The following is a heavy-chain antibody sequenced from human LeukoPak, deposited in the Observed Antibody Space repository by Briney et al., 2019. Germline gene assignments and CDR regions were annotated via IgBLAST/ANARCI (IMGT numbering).Heavy chain of an antibody. CDR1: GGTFSSYA. J-gene: IGHJ4*02. Sequence: VASVKVSCKASGGTFSSYAISWVRQAPGQGLEWMGGIIPIFGTANYAQKFQGRVTITTDESTSTAYMELSSLRSEDTAVYYCARSGGADFWSGYSYWGQGTLVTVSS. CDR2: IIPIFGTA. D-gene: IGHD3-3*01. V-gene: IGHV1-69*05. CDR3: ARSGGADFWSGYSY.